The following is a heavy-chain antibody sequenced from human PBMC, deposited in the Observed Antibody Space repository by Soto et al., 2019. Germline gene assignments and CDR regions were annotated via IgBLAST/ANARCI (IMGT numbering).Heavy chain of an antibody. CDR1: GLTFSSYA. Sequence: GGSLRLSCAASGLTFSSYAMSWVRQAPGKGLEWVSAISGSGGSTYYADSAKGRFTISRENSKNTLYLQMNSLRAEDTAVYYCAKGDEEGYYYDSSGYYYVGHYFDYWGQGTLVTVSS. CDR3: AKGDEEGYYYDSSGYYYVGHYFDY. V-gene: IGHV3-23*01. CDR2: ISGSGGST. D-gene: IGHD3-22*01. J-gene: IGHJ4*02.